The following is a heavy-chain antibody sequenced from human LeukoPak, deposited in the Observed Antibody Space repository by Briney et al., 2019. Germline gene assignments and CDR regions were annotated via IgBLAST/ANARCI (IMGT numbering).Heavy chain of an antibody. CDR2: IYYSGST. CDR1: GGSISSSSYY. J-gene: IGHJ3*02. V-gene: IGHV4-39*01. D-gene: IGHD3-16*01. CDR3: ARRVLSGAFDI. Sequence: PSETLSLTCTVSGGSISSSSYYWGWLRQPPGKGLEWIGSIYYSGSTYYNPSLKSRVTISVDTSKNQFSLKLSSVTAADTAVYYCARRVLSGAFDIWGQGTMVTVSS.